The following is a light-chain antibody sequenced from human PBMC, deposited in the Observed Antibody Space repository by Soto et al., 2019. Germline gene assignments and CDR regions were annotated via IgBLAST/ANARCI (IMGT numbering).Light chain of an antibody. CDR1: QSISSN. Sequence: EIVMTQSPAILSVSQGERATLSCRANQSISSNLAWYQQKPGQAPRLLIYGAATRATGIPARFSGSGSGTDFTPTINSLQSEDFAVYYCQMYNNWVGTFGGGTKVDIK. CDR2: GAA. CDR3: QMYNNWVGT. J-gene: IGKJ4*01. V-gene: IGKV3-15*01.